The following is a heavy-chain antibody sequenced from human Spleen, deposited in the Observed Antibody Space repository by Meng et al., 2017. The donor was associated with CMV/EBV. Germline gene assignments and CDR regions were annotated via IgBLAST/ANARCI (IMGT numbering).Heavy chain of an antibody. CDR1: GGSLSGSRVF. V-gene: IGHV4-39*07. CDR3: VRDSEGEDYFDV. J-gene: IGHJ3*01. D-gene: IGHD3-16*01. Sequence: SETLSLTCTLCGGSLSGSRVFWAWVRQPPGKGLEWIANINYSGRSNYNPSLKSRVTISVDTSKNQFSLRPNSVTAADTAVYYCVRDSEGEDYFDVWGLGTMVTVSS. CDR2: INYSGRS.